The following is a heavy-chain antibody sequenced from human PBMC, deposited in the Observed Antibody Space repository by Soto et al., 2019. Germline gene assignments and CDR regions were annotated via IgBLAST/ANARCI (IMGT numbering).Heavy chain of an antibody. Sequence: PSETLSLTCTVSGGSISSGGYYWSWIRQHPGKGLEWIGYIYYSGSTYYNPSLKSRVTISVDTSKNQFSLKLSSVTAADTAVYYCARVVVAATLAWFDPWAQGTLVTVSS. CDR2: IYYSGST. D-gene: IGHD2-15*01. J-gene: IGHJ5*02. CDR1: GGSISSGGYY. CDR3: ARVVVAATLAWFDP. V-gene: IGHV4-31*03.